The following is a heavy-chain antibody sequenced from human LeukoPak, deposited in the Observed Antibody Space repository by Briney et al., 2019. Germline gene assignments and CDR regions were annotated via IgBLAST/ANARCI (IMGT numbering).Heavy chain of an antibody. CDR2: IYYSGST. CDR1: GGSTSSSSYY. CDR3: ARGQDDNYYFDY. V-gene: IGHV4-39*07. J-gene: IGHJ4*02. Sequence: PSETLSLTCTVSGGSTSSSSYYWGWIRQPPGKGLEWIGSIYYSGSTYYNPSLKSRVTISIDTSKNQFSLKLSSVTAADTAVYYYARGQDDNYYFDYWGQGTLVTVSS. D-gene: IGHD1-1*01.